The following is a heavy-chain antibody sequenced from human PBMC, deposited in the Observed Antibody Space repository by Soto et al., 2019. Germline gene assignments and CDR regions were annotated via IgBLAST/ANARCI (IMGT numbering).Heavy chain of an antibody. CDR3: ARDGGYCSGGSCYLGLNYFDY. Sequence: QVQLVESGGGVVQPGRSLRLSCAASGFTFSSYAMHWVRQAPGKGLEWVAVISYDGSNKYYADSVKGRFTISRDNSKNTLYLQMNSLRAEDTAVYYCARDGGYCSGGSCYLGLNYFDYWGQGTLVTVSS. CDR2: ISYDGSNK. CDR1: GFTFSSYA. D-gene: IGHD2-15*01. J-gene: IGHJ4*02. V-gene: IGHV3-30-3*01.